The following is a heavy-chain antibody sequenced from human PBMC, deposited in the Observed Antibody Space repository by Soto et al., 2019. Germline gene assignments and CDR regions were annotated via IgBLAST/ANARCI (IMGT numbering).Heavy chain of an antibody. CDR3: SRDYYGSGSPPLGY. D-gene: IGHD3-10*01. V-gene: IGHV4-59*01. Sequence: QVQLQESGPGLVKPSETLSLTCTVSGGSISSYYWSWSRQPPGKGLEWIGYIYYSGRTNYNPSLKRRVTISVDKSKTQFSLKLSSVTAADTAVYYCSRDYYGSGSPPLGYWGQGTLVTVSS. CDR2: IYYSGRT. CDR1: GGSISSYY. J-gene: IGHJ4*02.